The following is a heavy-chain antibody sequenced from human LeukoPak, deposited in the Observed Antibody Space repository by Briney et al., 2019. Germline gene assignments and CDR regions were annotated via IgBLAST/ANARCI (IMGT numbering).Heavy chain of an antibody. D-gene: IGHD1-1*01. CDR2: ISYDGSNK. Sequence: PGGSLRLSCAASGFTFSAYGMHWVRQAPGKGLEWVAVISYDGSNKYYADSVKGRFTISRDNAKNTLNLQMNSLRAEDTAVYYCARDFGNWNPLDYWGQGTLVTVSS. J-gene: IGHJ4*02. CDR1: GFTFSAYG. CDR3: ARDFGNWNPLDY. V-gene: IGHV3-33*05.